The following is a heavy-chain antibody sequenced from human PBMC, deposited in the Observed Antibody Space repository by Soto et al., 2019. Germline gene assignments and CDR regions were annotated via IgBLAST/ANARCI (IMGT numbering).Heavy chain of an antibody. J-gene: IGHJ6*02. CDR1: GYTFTNYG. Sequence: GASVKVSCKASGYTFTNYGISWVRQAPGQGLEWMGWISAYNGNTNYAQKLQGRVTMTTDTSTSTAYMELRSLRSDDTAVYYCARGGERAGTQDYYYYGMEVWGHGTTVTVSS. CDR2: ISAYNGNT. CDR3: ARGGERAGTQDYYYYGMEV. D-gene: IGHD6-13*01. V-gene: IGHV1-18*01.